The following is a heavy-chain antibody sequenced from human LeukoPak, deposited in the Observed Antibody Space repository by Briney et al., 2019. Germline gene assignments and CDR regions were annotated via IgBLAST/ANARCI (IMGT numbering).Heavy chain of an antibody. CDR3: ARGVLVTVYAAFDY. V-gene: IGHV4-34*01. CDR1: GGSFSGYY. CDR2: IIHSGST. J-gene: IGHJ4*02. D-gene: IGHD2-8*01. Sequence: SETLSLTCGVYGGSFSGYYWTWIRQSPGMGLEWIGEIIHSGSTNYNPSLTSRVTISVDTSKNQFSLELSSVTAADTAVYYCARGVLVTVYAAFDYWGQGTLVTVSS.